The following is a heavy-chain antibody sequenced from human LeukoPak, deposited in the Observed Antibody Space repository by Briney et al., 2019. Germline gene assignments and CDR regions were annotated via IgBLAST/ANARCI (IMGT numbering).Heavy chain of an antibody. D-gene: IGHD3-22*01. V-gene: IGHV4-34*01. CDR2: INHSGST. CDR3: AKAPYLSSGS. Sequence: SETLSLTCAVYGGSFRDYYWSWIRQPPGKGLEWIGEINHSGSTNHNPSLKNRVTISLDTSKNQFSLKLTSVTAADTAVYYCAKAPYLSSGSWGQGILVAVSS. CDR1: GGSFRDYY. J-gene: IGHJ3*01.